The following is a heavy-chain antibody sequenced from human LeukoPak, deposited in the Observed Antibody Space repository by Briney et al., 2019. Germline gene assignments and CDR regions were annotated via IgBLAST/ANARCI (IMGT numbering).Heavy chain of an antibody. CDR2: MYYSGST. CDR3: ARPYYYDCRIDP. CDR1: GGSISSGDYY. D-gene: IGHD3-22*01. V-gene: IGHV4-30-4*01. Sequence: SQTLSLTCTVSGGSISSGDYYWSWIRQPPGKGLEWIGYMYYSGSTYYNPSLKSRVTISLDTSKNQFPLKLSSVTAADTAVYYCARPYYYDCRIDPWGQGTLVTVSS. J-gene: IGHJ5*02.